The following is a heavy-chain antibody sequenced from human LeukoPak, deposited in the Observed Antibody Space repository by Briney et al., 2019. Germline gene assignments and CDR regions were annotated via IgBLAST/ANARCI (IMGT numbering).Heavy chain of an antibody. V-gene: IGHV3-23*03. CDR1: GFGFGAYA. CDR2: IHNDAATT. Sequence: GASPRLSCAASGFGFGAYAMIWVRQAPGKGLEWVSLIHNDAATTYYADSVRGRFTVSRDNSKNTLYLEMNSLRAEDTAVYYCAKGKGGTSFNYCFDYWGQETPVSVSS. CDR3: AKGKGGTSFNYCFDY. J-gene: IGHJ4*02. D-gene: IGHD2/OR15-2a*01.